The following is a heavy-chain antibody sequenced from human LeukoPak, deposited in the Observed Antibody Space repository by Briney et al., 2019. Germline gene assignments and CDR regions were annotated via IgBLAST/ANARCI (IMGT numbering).Heavy chain of an antibody. J-gene: IGHJ4*02. CDR1: GGSISSGGYY. CDR3: ARKRREGKLWFNRGNFDY. CDR2: IYYSGST. D-gene: IGHD3-10*01. Sequence: SQTLSLTCTVSGGSISSGGYYWSWIRQHPGKGLEWIGYIYYSGSTYYNPSLKSRATISVDTSKNQFSLKLSSVTAADTAVYYCARKRREGKLWFNRGNFDYWGQGTLVTVSS. V-gene: IGHV4-31*03.